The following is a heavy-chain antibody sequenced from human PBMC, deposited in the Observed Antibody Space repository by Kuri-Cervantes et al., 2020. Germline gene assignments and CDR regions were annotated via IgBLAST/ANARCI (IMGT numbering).Heavy chain of an antibody. D-gene: IGHD4-17*01. V-gene: IGHV3-64*02. CDR3: AREGTGYYGDYYFDY. CDR1: GFSVSSEY. J-gene: IGHJ4*02. CDR2: ISSNGGST. Sequence: GGSLRLSCAASGFSVSSEYMSWVRQAPGKGLEYVSAISSNGGSTYYADSVKGRFTISRDNSKNTLYLQMGSLRAEDMAVYYCAREGTGYYGDYYFDYWGQGTLVTVSS.